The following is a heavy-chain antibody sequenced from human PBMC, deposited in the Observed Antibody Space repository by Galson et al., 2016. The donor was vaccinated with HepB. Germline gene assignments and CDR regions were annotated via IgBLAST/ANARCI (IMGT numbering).Heavy chain of an antibody. D-gene: IGHD5-12*01. CDR2: MNQSGNT. CDR1: GGTFSGYS. CDR3: ARGKGGYSQGSRSFDH. Sequence: SETLSLTCGVYGGTFSGYSWSWIRQPPGKGLEWIGEMNQSGNTNYNPSLKSRVTMSLATSKNQMSLKLSSVTAADMGIYYCARGKGGYSQGSRSFDHWGQGTLVTVSA. J-gene: IGHJ4*02. V-gene: IGHV4-34*01.